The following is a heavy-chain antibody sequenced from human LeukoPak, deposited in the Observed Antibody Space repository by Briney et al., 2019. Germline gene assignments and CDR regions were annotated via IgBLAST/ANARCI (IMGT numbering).Heavy chain of an antibody. V-gene: IGHV3-48*03. J-gene: IGHJ4*02. Sequence: GGSLRLSCAASGFTFSSYEMNWVRQAPGKGLEWVSYISSSGSTIYYADSVKGRFTISRDNAKNSLYLQMNSLRAEDTAVYYCARELYPTYYYGSGSFDYWGQGTLVTVSS. CDR3: ARELYPTYYYGSGSFDY. CDR1: GFTFSSYE. D-gene: IGHD3-10*01. CDR2: ISSSGSTI.